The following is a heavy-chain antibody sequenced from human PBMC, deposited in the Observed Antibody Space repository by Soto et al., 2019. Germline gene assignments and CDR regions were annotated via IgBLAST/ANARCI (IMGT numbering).Heavy chain of an antibody. J-gene: IGHJ6*02. CDR1: GFTFSDYS. D-gene: IGHD6-6*01. CDR3: ARGDQGSSIYYFAMDV. CDR2: ISSSSSTI. Sequence: GGSLRLSCAASGFTFSDYSMDWVRQAPGKGLEWVSYISSSSSTIYYADSVKGRFTTSRDNAKNSLYLQMNSLRAEDTAVYYCARGDQGSSIYYFAMDVWGQGTTVTVSS. V-gene: IGHV3-48*01.